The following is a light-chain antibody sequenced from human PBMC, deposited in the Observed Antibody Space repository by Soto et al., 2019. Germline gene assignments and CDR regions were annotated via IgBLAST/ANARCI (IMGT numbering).Light chain of an antibody. CDR1: QSISGY. Sequence: DIQMTQSPSSLSASVGDRVTITCRASQSISGYLNWYQQKPGKAPDLLLDAASTLQSGVPSRFSASGFGTEFTLTITRLKPEDLATDYCQQSFRARSFGKVTRV. CDR2: AAS. CDR3: QQSFRARS. V-gene: IGKV1-39*01. J-gene: IGKJ1*01.